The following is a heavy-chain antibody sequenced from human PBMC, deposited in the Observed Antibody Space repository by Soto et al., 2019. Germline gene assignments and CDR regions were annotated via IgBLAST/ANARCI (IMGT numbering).Heavy chain of an antibody. D-gene: IGHD6-6*01. CDR3: ARDHRAALSPMFDY. Sequence: QVQLVQSGAEVKKPGSSVKVSCKASGGTFSSYAISWVRQAPGQGLEWMGGIIPIFGTANYAQKFQGRVTITADESTSTAYMELSSLRSEDTAVYYCARDHRAALSPMFDYWGQGTLVTVSS. V-gene: IGHV1-69*19. CDR1: GGTFSSYA. CDR2: IIPIFGTA. J-gene: IGHJ4*02.